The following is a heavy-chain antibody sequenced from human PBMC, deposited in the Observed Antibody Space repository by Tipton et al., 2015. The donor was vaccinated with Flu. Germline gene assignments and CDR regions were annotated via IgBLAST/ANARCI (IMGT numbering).Heavy chain of an antibody. V-gene: IGHV4-4*07. CDR2: IYTSGST. CDR3: AKSGSYLEYLQH. J-gene: IGHJ1*01. D-gene: IGHD1-26*01. CDR1: GGSISSYY. Sequence: TLSLTCTVSGGSISSYYWSWIRQPAGKGLEWIGRIYTSGSTNYNPSLKSRVTMSVDTSKNQFSLKLTSVSAADTAVYCCAKSGSYLEYLQHWGQGTLVTVSS.